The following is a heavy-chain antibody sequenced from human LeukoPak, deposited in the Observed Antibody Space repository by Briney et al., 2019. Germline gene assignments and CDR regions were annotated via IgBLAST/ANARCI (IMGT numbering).Heavy chain of an antibody. D-gene: IGHD4-23*01. CDR2: ISYDGSNK. V-gene: IGHV3-30-3*01. CDR1: GFTFSSYA. J-gene: IGHJ4*02. Sequence: GGSLRLSCAASGFTFSSYAMHWVRQAPGKGLEWVAVISYDGSNKYYADSVKGRFTISRDNSKNTLYLQMNSLRAEDTAVYYCARDWVTTVVTEDYWGQGTLVTVSS. CDR3: ARDWVTTVVTEDY.